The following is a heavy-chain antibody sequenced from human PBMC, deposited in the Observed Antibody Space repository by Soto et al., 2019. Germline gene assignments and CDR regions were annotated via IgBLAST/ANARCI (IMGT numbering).Heavy chain of an antibody. Sequence: ASVKVSCKASGYTFTGYYMHWVRQAAGQGLEWMGWINPNSGGTNYAQKFQGRVTMTRDTSISTAYMELSRLRSDDTAVYYCARDRYYDFWSGYLVEYWGQGTLVIVSS. CDR2: INPNSGGT. J-gene: IGHJ4*02. CDR1: GYTFTGYY. V-gene: IGHV1-2*02. CDR3: ARDRYYDFWSGYLVEY. D-gene: IGHD3-3*01.